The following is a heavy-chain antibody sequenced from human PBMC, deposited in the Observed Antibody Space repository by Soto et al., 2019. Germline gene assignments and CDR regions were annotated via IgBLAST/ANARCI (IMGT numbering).Heavy chain of an antibody. Sequence: ASVKVSCKASGYTFTNYDINWLRQAPGQGLEWMGWMNPYSGNTGYAQKFLGRVTMTRDTSIRTAYMELSSLKSEDTAVYYCASYCSGGSCYNYWGQGTLVTVSS. D-gene: IGHD2-15*01. CDR1: GYTFTNYD. CDR2: MNPYSGNT. CDR3: ASYCSGGSCYNY. J-gene: IGHJ4*02. V-gene: IGHV1-8*01.